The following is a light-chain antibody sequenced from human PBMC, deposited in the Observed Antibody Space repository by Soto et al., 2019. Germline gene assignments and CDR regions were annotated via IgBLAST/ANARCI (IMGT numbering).Light chain of an antibody. V-gene: IGKV3-11*01. CDR3: QQGGS. Sequence: EIVLTQSPATLSLSPGEGATLSCRASQSVGTSLAWYQQKPGQAPRLLIYDTFNSATGIPARFSGSGSGADLTLYISSLETEDFAAYYCQQGGSFGGGTKVEIK. CDR1: QSVGTS. J-gene: IGKJ4*01. CDR2: DTF.